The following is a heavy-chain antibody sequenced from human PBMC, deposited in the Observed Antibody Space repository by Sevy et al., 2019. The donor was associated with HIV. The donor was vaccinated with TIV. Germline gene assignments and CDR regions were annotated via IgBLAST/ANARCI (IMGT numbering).Heavy chain of an antibody. Sequence: GGSLRLSCAASGFSFSDAWMRWVRQAPGEGLEWVGRIKSNTDGGTTEYATPVKERFTISRDDSKNTVYLLLNSLKPEDTAVYYCTTDAALTPLYALQYWGQGTLVTVSS. V-gene: IGHV3-15*01. CDR2: IKSNTDGGTT. CDR1: GFSFSDAW. D-gene: IGHD2-8*01. CDR3: TTDAALTPLYALQY. J-gene: IGHJ1*01.